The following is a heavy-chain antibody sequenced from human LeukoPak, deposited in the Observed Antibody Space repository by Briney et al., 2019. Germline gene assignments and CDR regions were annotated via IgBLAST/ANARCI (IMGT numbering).Heavy chain of an antibody. CDR3: ARDSSTGPWYPTFDY. Sequence: SETLSLTCTVSGGSIRSYYWSWIRQPPGKGLEWIGYIYYSGSTNYNPSLKSRVTISVDTSKNQFSLKLSSVTAADTAVYYCARDSSTGPWYPTFDYWGQGTLVTVSS. J-gene: IGHJ4*02. CDR1: GGSIRSYY. CDR2: IYYSGST. D-gene: IGHD2-15*01. V-gene: IGHV4-59*01.